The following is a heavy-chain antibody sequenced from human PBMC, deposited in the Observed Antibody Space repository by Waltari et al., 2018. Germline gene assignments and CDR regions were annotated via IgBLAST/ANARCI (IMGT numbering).Heavy chain of an antibody. CDR2: SYYSGST. CDR1: GGSISSSY. V-gene: IGHV4-59*12. D-gene: IGHD4-17*01. Sequence: QVQLQESGPGLVKHSETLSLPCTVSGGSISSSYWHWIRQPPGKGLEWTGHSYYSGSTNYTPPLKIRVTISVDTSKNQFSQKLSSVTAADTAVYYCARAPDGDSPYYFDYWGQGTLVTVSS. CDR3: ARAPDGDSPYYFDY. J-gene: IGHJ4*02.